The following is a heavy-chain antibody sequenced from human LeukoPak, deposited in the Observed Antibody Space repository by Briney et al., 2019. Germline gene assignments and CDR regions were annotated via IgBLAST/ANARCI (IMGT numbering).Heavy chain of an antibody. CDR2: IRYDGSNK. Sequence: GGPLRLSCAASGFTFSSYGMHWVRQAPGKGLEWVAFIRYDGSNKYYADSVKGRFTISRDNSKNTLYLQMNSLRAEDTAVYYCAKNPDCSSTSCPYYFDYWGQGTLVTVSS. J-gene: IGHJ4*02. V-gene: IGHV3-30*02. CDR1: GFTFSSYG. D-gene: IGHD2-2*01. CDR3: AKNPDCSSTSCPYYFDY.